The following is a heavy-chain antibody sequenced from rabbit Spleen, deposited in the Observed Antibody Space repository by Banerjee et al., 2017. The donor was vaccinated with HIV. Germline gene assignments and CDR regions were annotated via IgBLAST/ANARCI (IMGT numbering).Heavy chain of an antibody. V-gene: IGHV1S45*01. CDR3: ARDTSSSFSSYGMDL. CDR1: GFSFSSGYD. J-gene: IGHJ6*01. D-gene: IGHD1-1*01. Sequence: EQLKESGGGLVQPEGSLTLTCTASGFSFSSGYDIVWVRQAPGKGLEWITCINMVTGKSVYASWAKGRFIMSRTSSTKVTLQMTSLTAADTATYFCARDTSSSFSSYGMDLWGPGTLVTVS. CDR2: INMVTGKS.